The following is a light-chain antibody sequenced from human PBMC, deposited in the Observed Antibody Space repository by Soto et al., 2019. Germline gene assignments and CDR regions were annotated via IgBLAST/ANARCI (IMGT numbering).Light chain of an antibody. CDR2: AGS. Sequence: DIQMTQSPSSLYASVGDRVTITCRASQSSSSYLNWYQQKPGKAPNLLIYAGSSLQSGVPSRFSGSGSGTDFTLTISSLQPEDFATYYWQQSYRTPRTVGQGTKVEIK. CDR1: QSSSSY. CDR3: QQSYRTPRT. J-gene: IGKJ1*01. V-gene: IGKV1-39*01.